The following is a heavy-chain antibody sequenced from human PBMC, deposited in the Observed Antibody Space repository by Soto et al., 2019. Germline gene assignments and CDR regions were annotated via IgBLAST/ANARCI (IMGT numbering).Heavy chain of an antibody. CDR2: IIPIFGTA. D-gene: IGHD3-10*01. J-gene: IGHJ6*02. Sequence: QVQLVQSGAEVKKPGSSVKVSCKASGGTFSNYAISWVRQAPGQGLEWMGGIIPIFGTANYAQKFQGRVTITADESTSTAYMELSSLRSEDTAVYYCARDYYGSGTYYYGMDVWGQGTTVTVSS. V-gene: IGHV1-69*01. CDR3: ARDYYGSGTYYYGMDV. CDR1: GGTFSNYA.